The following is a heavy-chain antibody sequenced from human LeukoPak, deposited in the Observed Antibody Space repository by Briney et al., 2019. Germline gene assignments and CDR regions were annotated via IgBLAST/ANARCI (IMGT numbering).Heavy chain of an antibody. CDR2: IYPGDSDT. J-gene: IGHJ4*02. V-gene: IGHV5-51*01. CDR3: ARRASATEDLDY. CDR1: GYSFTNYL. Sequence: RGESLKISCKGSGYSFTNYLIAWVRQMPRKGLEWMGIIYPGDSDTRYSPSFQGQVTISAEKSISTAYLHWTSLKASDTAMYYCARRASATEDLDYWGQGTLVTVSS.